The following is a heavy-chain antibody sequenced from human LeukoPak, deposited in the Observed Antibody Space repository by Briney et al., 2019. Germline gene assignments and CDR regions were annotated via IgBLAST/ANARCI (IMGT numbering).Heavy chain of an antibody. CDR2: IIPIFGTA. D-gene: IGHD3-22*01. CDR1: GGTFSSYA. Sequence: ASVKVSCKASGGTFSSYAISWVRQAPGQGLEWMGGIIPIFGTANYAQKFQGRVTITADESTSTAYMELSSLRSEDTAVYYCARSLYYYDSSGSSPLDYWGLGTLVTVSS. CDR3: ARSLYYYDSSGSSPLDY. J-gene: IGHJ4*02. V-gene: IGHV1-69*13.